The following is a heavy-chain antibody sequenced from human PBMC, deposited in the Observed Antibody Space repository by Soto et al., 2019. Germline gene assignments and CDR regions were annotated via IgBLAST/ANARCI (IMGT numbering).Heavy chain of an antibody. Sequence: QVQLMQSGAEVRKPGASVRVSCKASGYTFPNYGIGWVRQAPGQGLEWMGWISGYNGKTKFAQKFQGRVALTTDKSTTTAYMELRSLRSDDTAFYFCARHFYGDHGIVDYWGQGTLVTVSS. V-gene: IGHV1-18*01. CDR3: ARHFYGDHGIVDY. J-gene: IGHJ4*01. CDR2: ISGYNGKT. D-gene: IGHD4-17*01. CDR1: GYTFPNYG.